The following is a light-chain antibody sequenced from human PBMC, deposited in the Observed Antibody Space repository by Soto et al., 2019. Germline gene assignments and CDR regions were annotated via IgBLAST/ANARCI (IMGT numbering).Light chain of an antibody. V-gene: IGLV1-40*01. Sequence: QSVLAQPPSRSGAPGQRVPISCTGSSSNIGAGYDVHWYQQLPGTAPKLLIYGNSNRPSGVPDRFSGSKSGTSASLAITGLQAEDEADYYCQSYDSSLSGSEVFGGGTQLT. CDR1: SSNIGAGYD. CDR2: GNS. J-gene: IGLJ2*01. CDR3: QSYDSSLSGSEV.